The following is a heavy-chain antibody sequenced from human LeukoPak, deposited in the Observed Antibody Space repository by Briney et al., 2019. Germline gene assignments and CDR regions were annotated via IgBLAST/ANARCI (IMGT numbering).Heavy chain of an antibody. D-gene: IGHD3-3*01. Sequence: ASVTVSCKASGYTFDSHGISWLRQAPGQGLEWLGWISVYSGDTNYAQKVQGRVTMTTDTSTSTAYMELRGLASDDTAVYVCALDSVGDFDLDYWGQGTLVTVSS. CDR3: ALDSVGDFDLDY. CDR1: GYTFDSHG. J-gene: IGHJ4*02. V-gene: IGHV1-18*01. CDR2: ISVYSGDT.